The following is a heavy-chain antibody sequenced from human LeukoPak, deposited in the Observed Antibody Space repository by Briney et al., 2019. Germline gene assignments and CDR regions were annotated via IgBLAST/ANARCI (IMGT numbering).Heavy chain of an antibody. V-gene: IGHV4-34*01. CDR3: GRGWNPAFYYYYYMDA. CDR1: GGSFSVYY. J-gene: IGHJ6*03. D-gene: IGHD1-1*01. CDR2: INHSGST. Sequence: SETLSLTCAVYGGSFSVYYWSWIRQPPGKGLEWIGEINHSGSTNYNTSLKSRVTISLDTSQKQFSLKLSSLTAADTAVYYCGRGWNPAFYYYYYMDAWAKGTTVTFSS.